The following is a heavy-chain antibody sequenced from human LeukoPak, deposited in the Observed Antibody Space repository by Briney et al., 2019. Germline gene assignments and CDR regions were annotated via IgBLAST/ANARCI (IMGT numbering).Heavy chain of an antibody. CDR3: ARGGRRITMIVVVSDAFDI. V-gene: IGHV4-59*01. D-gene: IGHD3-22*01. CDR1: GGSISSYY. J-gene: IGHJ3*02. CDR2: IYYSGST. Sequence: PSETLSLTCTVSGGSISSYYWSWIRQPPGKGLEWIGYIYYSGSTNYNPSLKSRVTISVETSKNQFSLKLSSVPAADTAVYYCARGGRRITMIVVVSDAFDIWGQGTMVTVSS.